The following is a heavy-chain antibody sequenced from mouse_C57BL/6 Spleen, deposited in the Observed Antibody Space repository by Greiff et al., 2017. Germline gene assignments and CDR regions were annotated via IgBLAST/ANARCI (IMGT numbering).Heavy chain of an antibody. CDR3: AGGYGNYEDYFDY. CDR1: GYTFTDYY. CDR2: IYPGSGNT. V-gene: IGHV1-76*01. D-gene: IGHD2-1*01. Sequence: QVQLQQSGAELVRPGASVKLSCKASGYTFTDYYINWVKQRPGQGLEWIARIYPGSGNTYYNEKFKGKATLTAGKSSSTAYMQLSSLTSEDSAVDFCAGGYGNYEDYFDYWGQGTTLTVSS. J-gene: IGHJ2*01.